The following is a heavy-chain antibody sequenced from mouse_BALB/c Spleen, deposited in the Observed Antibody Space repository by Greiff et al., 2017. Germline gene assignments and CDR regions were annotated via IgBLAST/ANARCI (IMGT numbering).Heavy chain of an antibody. V-gene: IGHV3-1*02. CDR3: ATTTATSFDY. D-gene: IGHD1-2*01. CDR1: GYSITSGYI. CDR2: IHYSGST. J-gene: IGHJ2*01. Sequence: EVHLVESGPDLVKPSQSLSLTCTVTGYSITSGYIWHWLRQFPGNLLEWMGYIHYSGSTNYNPSLNSRISITRDTSKNQFFLQLNSVTTEDTATYYCATTTATSFDYWGQGTPLTVSA.